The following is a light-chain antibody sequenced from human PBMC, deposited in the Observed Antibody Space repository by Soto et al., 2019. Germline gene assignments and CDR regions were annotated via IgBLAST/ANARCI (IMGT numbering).Light chain of an antibody. J-gene: IGKJ1*01. Sequence: DIQMTPSPSTLSGSVGDRVTITCRASQTISRWLAWYQQKPGKAPKLLIYETSSLEDGVPSRFTGSGSGTEFSLTITSLQPEDFASYCCQQYKDYWTFGQGTKVDIK. CDR1: QTISRW. CDR3: QQYKDYWT. V-gene: IGKV1-5*03. CDR2: ETS.